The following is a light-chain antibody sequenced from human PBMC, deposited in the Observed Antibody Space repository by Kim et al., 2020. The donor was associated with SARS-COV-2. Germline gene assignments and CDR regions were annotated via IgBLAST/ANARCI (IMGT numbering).Light chain of an antibody. CDR3: QAWDSSTKV. V-gene: IGLV3-1*01. CDR1: KLGDKY. J-gene: IGLJ1*01. CDR2: QDS. Sequence: VSPGQTASITCSGDKLGDKYACWYQQKPGQSPVLVIDQDSKRPSGIPERFSGSNSGNTATLTISGTQAMDEADYYCQAWDSSTKVFGTGTKVTVL.